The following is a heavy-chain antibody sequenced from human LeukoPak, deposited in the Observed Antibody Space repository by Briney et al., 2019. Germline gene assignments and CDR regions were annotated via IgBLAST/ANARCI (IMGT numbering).Heavy chain of an antibody. CDR2: ISGSGGTT. CDR1: GFTFSSYV. Sequence: GGSLRLSCAASGFTFSSYVMSWLRQAPGKGLEWVSGISGSGGTTYYADSVKGRFTISRDNSKNTLYLQMNSLRAEDTYVYYCANDSAYYGSGSYSNYWGQGTLVTVSS. J-gene: IGHJ4*02. CDR3: ANDSAYYGSGSYSNY. V-gene: IGHV3-23*01. D-gene: IGHD3-10*01.